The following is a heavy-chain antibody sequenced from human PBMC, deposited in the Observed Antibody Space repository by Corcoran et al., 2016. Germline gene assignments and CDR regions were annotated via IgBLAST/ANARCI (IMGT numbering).Heavy chain of an antibody. CDR1: GGTFSSYA. CDR2: IIPIFGTA. CDR3: ARGLGDSMGYYPNFGAFDI. V-gene: IGHV1-69*01. D-gene: IGHD3-22*01. J-gene: IGHJ3*02. Sequence: QVQLVQSGAEVKKPGSSVKVSCKASGGTFSSYAISWVRQAPGQGLEWIGGIIPIFGTANYAQKFQGRVTFTADEYTSTAYMELSSLSSEDPAVYYCARGLGDSMGYYPNFGAFDIWGQGTRVTVSS.